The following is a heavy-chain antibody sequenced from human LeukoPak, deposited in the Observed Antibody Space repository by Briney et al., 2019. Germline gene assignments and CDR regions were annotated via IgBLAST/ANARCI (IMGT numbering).Heavy chain of an antibody. D-gene: IGHD5-18*01. J-gene: IGHJ4*02. CDR3: ATDKDTAMTFDY. CDR2: ISYDGSNK. Sequence: GRSLRLSCAPSGFPFSSYGMHWAPKAPGKGLEWGAVISYDGSNKYYADSGKGRFTISRDNSKNTLYLQMNSLRAEDTAVYYCATDKDTAMTFDYWGQGTLVTVSS. V-gene: IGHV3-30*03. CDR1: GFPFSSYG.